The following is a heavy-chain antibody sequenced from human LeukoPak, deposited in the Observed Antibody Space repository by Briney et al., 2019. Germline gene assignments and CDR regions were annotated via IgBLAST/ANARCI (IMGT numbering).Heavy chain of an antibody. CDR3: ARRWNYKDAFDI. D-gene: IGHD1-7*01. J-gene: IGHJ3*02. Sequence: SETLSLTCTVSGGSISSSSYYWTWVRQPVGKGLEWLGRVFTSGNPTYNSSLKSRLTISIDKSKNQFSLKLSSVTAADTAVYYCARRWNYKDAFDIWGRGTMVTVSS. CDR1: GGSISSSSYY. CDR2: VFTSGNP. V-gene: IGHV4-61*02.